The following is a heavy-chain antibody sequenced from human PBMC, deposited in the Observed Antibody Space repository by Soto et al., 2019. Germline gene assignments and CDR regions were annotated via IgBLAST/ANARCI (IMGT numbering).Heavy chain of an antibody. CDR2: INAGNGNT. J-gene: IGHJ4*02. CDR3: ARGLGLYSFDY. V-gene: IGHV1-3*01. D-gene: IGHD1-26*01. Sequence: QVQLVQSGAEVKKPGASVKVSCKASGYTFTSYAMHWVRQAPGQRLEWMGWINAGNGNTKYSQKFQGRVTITRDTSASTAYMELSSLSSEVTAVYYCARGLGLYSFDYWGQGTLVTVSS. CDR1: GYTFTSYA.